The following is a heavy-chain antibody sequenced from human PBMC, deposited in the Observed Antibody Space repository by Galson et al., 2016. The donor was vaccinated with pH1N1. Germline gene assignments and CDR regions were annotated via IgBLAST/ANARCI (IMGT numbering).Heavy chain of an antibody. CDR1: GSNSDYN. CDR2: ISGSGGRK. V-gene: IGHV3-23*01. Sequence: SLRLSCAASGSNSDYNMNWVRLAPGKGLEWVSSISGSGGRKHYADSVQGRFIISRDNSKNTLYLQMNSLRAGDTALYFCAKGGYGDYGLDVFDIWGQGTMVIVPS. D-gene: IGHD4-17*01. J-gene: IGHJ3*02. CDR3: AKGGYGDYGLDVFDI.